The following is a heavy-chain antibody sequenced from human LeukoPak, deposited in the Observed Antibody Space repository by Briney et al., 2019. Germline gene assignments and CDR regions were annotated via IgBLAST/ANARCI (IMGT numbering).Heavy chain of an antibody. CDR1: GYTFTSYD. CDR2: MNPNSGNA. V-gene: IGHV1-8*01. J-gene: IGHJ4*02. CDR3: ARGGYYYGSGSYSTPFDY. D-gene: IGHD3-10*01. Sequence: ASVKVSCKASGYTFTSYDINWVRQATGQGLEWVGWMNPNSGNAGYAQKFQGRVTMTRNTSISTAYMELSSLRSEDTAVYYCARGGYYYGSGSYSTPFDYWGQGTLVTVSS.